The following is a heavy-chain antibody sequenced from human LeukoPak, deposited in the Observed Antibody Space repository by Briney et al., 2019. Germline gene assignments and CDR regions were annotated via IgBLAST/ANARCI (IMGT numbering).Heavy chain of an antibody. CDR2: IYYSGNT. J-gene: IGHJ2*01. CDR1: GGSISSSSYY. CDR3: ARVSSSWYQDWYFDL. Sequence: SETLSLTCIVSGGSISSSSYYWGWIRQPPGKGLEWIGSIYYSGNTNYKPSLKSRVTMSVDTSKNQFSLKLNSVTAADTAVYYCARVSSSWYQDWYFDLWGRGTLVTVSS. D-gene: IGHD6-13*01. V-gene: IGHV4-39*07.